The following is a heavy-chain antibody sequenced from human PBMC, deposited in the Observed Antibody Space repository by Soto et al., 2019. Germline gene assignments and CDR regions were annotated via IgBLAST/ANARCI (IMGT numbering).Heavy chain of an antibody. CDR1: GFTFSSFA. Sequence: EMQLLESGGGVVQPGGSLRLSCAASGFTFSSFAMSWVRQAPGKGLDRVSAISGSGGSTYSADSVKGRFTISRDNSKNTLYLQMSSLRAEDTAVYYCARGLSAGKGSPPDCWGQGSLVTVSS. J-gene: IGHJ4*02. D-gene: IGHD6-13*01. V-gene: IGHV3-23*01. CDR2: ISGSGGST. CDR3: ARGLSAGKGSPPDC.